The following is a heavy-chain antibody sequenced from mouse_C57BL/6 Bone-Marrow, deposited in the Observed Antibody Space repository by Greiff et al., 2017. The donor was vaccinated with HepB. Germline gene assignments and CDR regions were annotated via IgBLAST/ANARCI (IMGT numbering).Heavy chain of an antibody. CDR3: GRDSNYDYYAIEY. J-gene: IGHJ4*01. D-gene: IGHD2-5*01. CDR2: ISDGGSYT. V-gene: IGHV5-4*03. Sequence: DVMLVESGGGLVKPGGSLKLSCAASGFTFSSYAMSWVRQTPEKRLEWVATISDGGSYTYYPDNVKGRFTISRDNAKNNLYLQMSHLKSEDTAMYYCGRDSNYDYYAIEYWGQGASVTVSS. CDR1: GFTFSSYA.